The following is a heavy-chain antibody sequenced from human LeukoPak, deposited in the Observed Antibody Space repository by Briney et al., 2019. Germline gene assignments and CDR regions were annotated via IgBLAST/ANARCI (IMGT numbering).Heavy chain of an antibody. J-gene: IGHJ4*02. V-gene: IGHV3-21*01. CDR2: ISSSSSYI. CDR3: ARDAGGVVPAAVADY. CDR1: GFTFVANA. Sequence: GGPLSLSCPAPGFTFVANARNWVRRAPGRGLEGVSSISSSSSYIYYADSVKGRFTISRDNAKNSLYLQMNSLRAEDTAVYYCARDAGGVVPAAVADYWGQGTLVTVSS. D-gene: IGHD2-2*01.